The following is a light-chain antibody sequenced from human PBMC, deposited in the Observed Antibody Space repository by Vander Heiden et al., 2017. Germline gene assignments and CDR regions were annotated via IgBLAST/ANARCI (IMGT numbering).Light chain of an antibody. Sequence: QSALTQPASVSGSPGPSITISCTGSSSDPRDYNHLSWFQQHPGKAPRLIVYDVYKWPSGVSGRLSGSMSGNTASLTISGLQAEDEAHYYCSAYTSKSKVVFGGGTKVTVL. CDR3: SAYTSKSKVV. V-gene: IGLV2-14*03. CDR1: SSDPRDYNH. CDR2: DVY. J-gene: IGLJ2*01.